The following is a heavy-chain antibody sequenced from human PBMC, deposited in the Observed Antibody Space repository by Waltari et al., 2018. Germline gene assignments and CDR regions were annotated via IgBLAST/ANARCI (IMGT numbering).Heavy chain of an antibody. Sequence: QVQLLESGPGLVKPSETLSLSCPVSGSSIGHIHFWGWVRQSPGKGLEWIGSVYHRGATYYNPSLRSRVTMSADTSKNQFSLRLSSVTAADTAVYYCARRERRHVTANYFDYWGPGTLVTVSS. J-gene: IGHJ4*02. CDR1: GSSIGHIHF. CDR3: ARRERRHVTANYFDY. CDR2: VYHRGAT. D-gene: IGHD6-25*01. V-gene: IGHV4-38-2*01.